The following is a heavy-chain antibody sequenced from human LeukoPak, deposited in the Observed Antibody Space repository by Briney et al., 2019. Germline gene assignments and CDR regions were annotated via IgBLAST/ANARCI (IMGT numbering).Heavy chain of an antibody. D-gene: IGHD5-18*01. CDR2: IYYSGST. CDR3: ARVGYSYAPGGAFDI. Sequence: SETLSLTCTVSGGSISSSSYYWGWIRQPPGKGLEWIGSIYYSGSTYYNPSLKSRVTISVDTSKNQFSLKLSSVTAADTAVYYCARVGYSYAPGGAFDIWGQGTMVTVSS. CDR1: GGSISSSSYY. J-gene: IGHJ3*02. V-gene: IGHV4-39*07.